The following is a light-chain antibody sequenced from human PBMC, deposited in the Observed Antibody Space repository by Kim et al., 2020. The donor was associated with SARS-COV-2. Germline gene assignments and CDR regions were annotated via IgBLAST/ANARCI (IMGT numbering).Light chain of an antibody. CDR3: QTWDSITVV. CDR2: QDT. Sequence: SVAPGQTASITCSGDKLGEKYACWYQQKPGPSPVLFIYQDTTRPSGIPERFSGSNSGNTATLTISGTQAMDEADYYCQTWDSITVVFGGGTQLTVL. J-gene: IGLJ2*01. V-gene: IGLV3-1*01. CDR1: KLGEKY.